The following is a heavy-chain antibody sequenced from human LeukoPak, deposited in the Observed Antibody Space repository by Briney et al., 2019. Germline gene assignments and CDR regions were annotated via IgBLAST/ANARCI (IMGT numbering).Heavy chain of an antibody. Sequence: SETLSLTCTVSGGSISSYYWSWIRQPPGKGLEWIGYIYYSGSTNYNPSLKSRVTISVDTSKNQFSLKLSSVTAADTAVYYCAREKGYSYGYDYWGQGILVTVSS. D-gene: IGHD5-18*01. CDR2: IYYSGST. V-gene: IGHV4-59*01. J-gene: IGHJ4*02. CDR1: GGSISSYY. CDR3: AREKGYSYGYDY.